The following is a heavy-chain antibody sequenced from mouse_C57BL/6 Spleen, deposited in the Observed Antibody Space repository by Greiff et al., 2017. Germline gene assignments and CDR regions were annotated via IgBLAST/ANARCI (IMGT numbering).Heavy chain of an antibody. CDR1: GYSFTGYY. CDR2: INPSTGGT. D-gene: IGHD1-1*01. J-gene: IGHJ4*01. V-gene: IGHV1-42*01. Sequence: EVQLQQSGPELVKPGASVKISCKASGYSFTGYYMNWVKQSPEKSLEWIGEINPSTGGTTYNQKFKAKATLTVDKSSSTAYMQLKSLTSEDSAVYYCARTRATVEDAMDYWGQGTSVTVSS. CDR3: ARTRATVEDAMDY.